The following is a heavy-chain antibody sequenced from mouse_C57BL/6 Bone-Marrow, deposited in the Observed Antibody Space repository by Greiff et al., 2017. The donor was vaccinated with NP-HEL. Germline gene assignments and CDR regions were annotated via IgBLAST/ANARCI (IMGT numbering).Heavy chain of an antibody. D-gene: IGHD1-1*01. CDR2: INPYNGGT. CDR1: GYTFTDYY. CDR3: ARDGSSYVTEYFDV. V-gene: IGHV1-19*01. Sequence: VQLKESGPVLVKPGASVKMSCKASGYTFTDYYMNWVKQSHGKSLEWIGVINPYNGGTSYNQKFKGKATLTVDKSSSTAYMELNSLTSEDSAVYYCARDGSSYVTEYFDVWGTGTTVTVSS. J-gene: IGHJ1*03.